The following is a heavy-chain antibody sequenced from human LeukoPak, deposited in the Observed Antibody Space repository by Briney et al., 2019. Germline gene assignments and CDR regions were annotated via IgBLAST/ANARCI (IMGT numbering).Heavy chain of an antibody. CDR2: ISYDGSNK. V-gene: IGHV3-30-3*01. CDR3: ASSPDIAVAGH. J-gene: IGHJ4*02. Sequence: GRSLRLSCAASGFTFSSYAMHWVRQAPGKGLEWVAVISYDGSNKYYADSVKGRFTISRDNSKNTLYLQMNSLRAEDTAVYYCASSPDIAVAGHWGQGTLVTVSS. CDR1: GFTFSSYA. D-gene: IGHD6-19*01.